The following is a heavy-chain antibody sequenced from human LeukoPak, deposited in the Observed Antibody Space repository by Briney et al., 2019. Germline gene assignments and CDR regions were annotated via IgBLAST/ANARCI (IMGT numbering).Heavy chain of an antibody. J-gene: IGHJ4*02. CDR2: ISGSGGST. D-gene: IGHD3-9*01. Sequence: GGSLRLSCAASGFTFSSYAMSWVRQAPGKGLEWVSAISGSGGSTYYADSVKGRFTISRDNSKNTLYLQMNSLRAEDTAIYYCAKAYDISTGFFDYWGQGTLVTVSS. V-gene: IGHV3-23*01. CDR1: GFTFSSYA. CDR3: AKAYDISTGFFDY.